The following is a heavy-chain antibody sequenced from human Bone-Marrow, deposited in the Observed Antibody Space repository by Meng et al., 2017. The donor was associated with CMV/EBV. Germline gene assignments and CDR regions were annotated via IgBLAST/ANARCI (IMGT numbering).Heavy chain of an antibody. D-gene: IGHD5-24*01. CDR3: ARAEGRRDGYHRPFFDY. CDR2: INHSGST. Sequence: LETLSLTCDVHGGSLSDHYWNWIRQPPGKGLEWIGEINHSGSTNYNPSLKSRVTISVDTSKKQISLKLSSVTAADTAVYYCARAEGRRDGYHRPFFDYWGQGTLVTVSS. V-gene: IGHV4-34*01. CDR1: GGSLSDHY. J-gene: IGHJ4*02.